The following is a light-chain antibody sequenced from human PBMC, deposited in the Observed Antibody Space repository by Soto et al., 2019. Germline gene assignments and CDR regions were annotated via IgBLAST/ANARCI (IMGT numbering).Light chain of an antibody. CDR3: HQYKSYNPDT. CDR2: DAS. Sequence: DIQMTQSPSALSASLGDRVTITCRASHSIDTWLAWYQQRPGKAPNLLIYDASSLASGIPSRFSGGGSGTEVTRTISNLQPDDFGTYYCHQYKSYNPDTIGQGTKVEIK. CDR1: HSIDTW. V-gene: IGKV1-5*01. J-gene: IGKJ2*01.